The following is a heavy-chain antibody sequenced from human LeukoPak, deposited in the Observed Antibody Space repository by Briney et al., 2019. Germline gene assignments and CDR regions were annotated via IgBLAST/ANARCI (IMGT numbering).Heavy chain of an antibody. Sequence: PGGSLRLSCAASGFTFSNYSMNWVRQAPGKGLEWVSYISGGSTVIDYADSVKGRFTISRDNAKNSLYLQMNSLRGEDTAVYYCARTRGYNYGYSDDWGQGTLVTVSS. D-gene: IGHD5-18*01. CDR1: GFTFSNYS. J-gene: IGHJ4*02. CDR3: ARTRGYNYGYSDD. V-gene: IGHV3-48*01. CDR2: ISGGSTVI.